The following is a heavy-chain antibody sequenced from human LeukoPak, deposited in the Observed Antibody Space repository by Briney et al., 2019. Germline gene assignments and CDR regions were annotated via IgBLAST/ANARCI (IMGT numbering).Heavy chain of an antibody. CDR3: AREIGRFLEWYDAFDI. CDR2: IYTSGST. V-gene: IGHV4-4*07. CDR1: GGSISSYY. D-gene: IGHD3-3*01. Sequence: PSETLSLTCTVSGGSISSYYWSWIRQPAGKGLEWIGRIYTSGSTNYNPSLNSRVTMSVDTSKNQFSLKLSSVTAADTAVYYCAREIGRFLEWYDAFDIWGQGTMVTVSS. J-gene: IGHJ3*02.